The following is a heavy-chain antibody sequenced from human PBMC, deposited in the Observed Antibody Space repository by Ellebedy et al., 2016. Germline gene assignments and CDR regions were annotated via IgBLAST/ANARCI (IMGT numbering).Heavy chain of an antibody. J-gene: IGHJ5*02. V-gene: IGHV4-4*07. D-gene: IGHD3-10*01. CDR2: IYTSGST. Sequence: SETLSLXCTASGGSISSYYWSWIRQPAGKGLEWIGRIYTSGSTNYNPSLKRRVTMSVDTSKNQFSLKLSTFTGADPGVDYCGRSRVRGGGWFNPWGQGTLVTVSS. CDR1: GGSISSYY. CDR3: GRSRVRGGGWFNP.